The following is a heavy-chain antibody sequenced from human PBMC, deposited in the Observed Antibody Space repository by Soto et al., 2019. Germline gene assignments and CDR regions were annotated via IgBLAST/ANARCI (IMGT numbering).Heavy chain of an antibody. J-gene: IGHJ6*02. CDR3: ALRRPNNCGYYPDYYGMDV. CDR2: IRSKANSYAT. D-gene: IGHD3-22*01. Sequence: EVQLVESGGGLVQPGGSLKLSCAASGFTFSGSAMHWVRQASGKGLEWVGRIRSKANSYATAYAASVKGRFTISRDDSKNTAYLQMNSLKTEDTAVYYCALRRPNNCGYYPDYYGMDVWGQGTTVTVSS. CDR1: GFTFSGSA. V-gene: IGHV3-73*02.